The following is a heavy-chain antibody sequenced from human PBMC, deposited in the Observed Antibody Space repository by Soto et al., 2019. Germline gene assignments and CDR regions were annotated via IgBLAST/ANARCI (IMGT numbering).Heavy chain of an antibody. J-gene: IGHJ4*02. Sequence: GGSLRLSCAGSGFSFNNSAMSWVRQTPGKVLEWVSGISYSGGYTYYANSVKGRSTISRDNSKNTLYLQMNSLRADDTAVYYCAKGVGGSSYWGQGTLVTVSS. D-gene: IGHD2-2*01. CDR2: ISYSGGYT. CDR3: AKGVGGSSY. CDR1: GFSFNNSA. V-gene: IGHV3-23*01.